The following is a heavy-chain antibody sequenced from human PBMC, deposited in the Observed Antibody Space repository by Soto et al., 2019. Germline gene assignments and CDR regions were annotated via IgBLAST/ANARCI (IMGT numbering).Heavy chain of an antibody. V-gene: IGHV4-39*01. CDR1: GGSISSSSYY. CDR2: IYYSGST. CDR3: ARLFPSGSYYWDYYYYGMDV. Sequence: SETLSLTCTVSGGSISSSSYYWGWIRQPPGKGLEWIGSIYYSGSTYYNPSLKSRVTISVDTSKNQFSLKLSSVTAADTAVYYCARLFPSGSYYWDYYYYGMDVWGQGTTVTVSS. J-gene: IGHJ6*02. D-gene: IGHD1-26*01.